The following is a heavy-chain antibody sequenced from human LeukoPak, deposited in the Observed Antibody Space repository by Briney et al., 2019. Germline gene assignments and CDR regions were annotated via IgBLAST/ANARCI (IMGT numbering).Heavy chain of an antibody. V-gene: IGHV1-46*01. CDR1: GYTFTGYY. J-gene: IGHJ4*02. Sequence: ASVKVSCKASGYTFTGYYMHWVRQAPGQGLEWMGKINPSGGSTSYAQKFQGRVTMTRDMSTSTVYMELSSLRSEDTAVYYCARENYVWGSSIDYWGQGTLVTVSS. D-gene: IGHD3-16*01. CDR3: ARENYVWGSSIDY. CDR2: INPSGGST.